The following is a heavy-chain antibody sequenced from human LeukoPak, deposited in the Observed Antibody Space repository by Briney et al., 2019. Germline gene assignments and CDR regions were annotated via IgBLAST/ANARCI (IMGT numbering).Heavy chain of an antibody. CDR3: ARVRYSYVINDWSRTGLAAYPTTYYYHMDL. CDR1: GGSFSGYY. V-gene: IGHV4-34*01. CDR2: ISHVGST. D-gene: IGHD5-18*01. J-gene: IGHJ6*03. Sequence: SETLSLTCAVYGGSFSGYYWSWIRHPAGKGMEWIGEISHVGSTNYNPCLRSGVPISVDTSKNQFSLSLTAVTAADTAVYFCARVRYSYVINDWSRTGLAAYPTTYYYHMDLWGKGTPVTVSS.